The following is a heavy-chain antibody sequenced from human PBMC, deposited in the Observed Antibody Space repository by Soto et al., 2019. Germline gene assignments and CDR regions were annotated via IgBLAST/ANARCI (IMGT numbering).Heavy chain of an antibody. CDR3: ARQARGSYRPSNFDY. J-gene: IGHJ4*02. V-gene: IGHV4-39*01. D-gene: IGHD1-26*01. CDR2: IYYSGST. Sequence: QLQLQESGPGLVKPSETLSLTCTVSGGSISSSSYYWGWIRQPPGKGLEWIGSIYYSGSTYYNPSHKSRVTTSVDTSKNQFSLKLSSVTAADTAVYYCARQARGSYRPSNFDYWGQGTLVTVSS. CDR1: GGSISSSSYY.